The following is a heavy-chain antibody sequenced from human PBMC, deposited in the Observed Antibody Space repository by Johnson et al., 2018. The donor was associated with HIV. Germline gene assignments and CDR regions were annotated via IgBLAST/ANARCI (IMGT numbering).Heavy chain of an antibody. V-gene: IGHV3-30*04. CDR3: ARIPGSGWEHDAFDI. D-gene: IGHD6-19*01. Sequence: QMLLVESGGSLVQPGGSLRLSCAASGFTFSSYAMHWVRQAPGKGLEWVAVISYDGSNKYDADSVKGRFTISRDNSKNTLYLQMNSLRVEVTAVYYCARIPGSGWEHDAFDIWGQGTMVTVSS. J-gene: IGHJ3*02. CDR2: ISYDGSNK. CDR1: GFTFSSYA.